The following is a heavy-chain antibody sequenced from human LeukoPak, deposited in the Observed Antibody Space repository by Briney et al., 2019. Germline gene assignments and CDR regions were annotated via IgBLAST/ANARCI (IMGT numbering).Heavy chain of an antibody. D-gene: IGHD6-13*01. Sequence: PSETLSLTCAVSGYSLSSGYYWGWIRQPPGKGLEWIGSIYHSGSTHYNPSLKSRVTISVDTSKKQFSLKLSSVTAADTAVYYCARNSSSWYFDYWGQGTLVTASS. CDR3: ARNSSSWYFDY. V-gene: IGHV4-38-2*01. CDR1: GYSLSSGYY. CDR2: IYHSGST. J-gene: IGHJ4*02.